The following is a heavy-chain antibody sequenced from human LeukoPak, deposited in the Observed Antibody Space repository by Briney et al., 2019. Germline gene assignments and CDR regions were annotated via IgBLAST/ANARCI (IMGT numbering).Heavy chain of an antibody. D-gene: IGHD2-15*01. J-gene: IGHJ6*02. CDR2: INAGNGNT. V-gene: IGHV1-3*01. CDR3: ARTRWAVAHYYYYGMDV. Sequence: ASVKVSCKASGYTFTSYAMHWVRQAPGQRLEWMGWINAGNGNTKYSQKFQGRVTITRDTSASTACMELSSLRSEDTAVYYCARTRWAVAHYYYYGMDVWGQGTTVTVSS. CDR1: GYTFTSYA.